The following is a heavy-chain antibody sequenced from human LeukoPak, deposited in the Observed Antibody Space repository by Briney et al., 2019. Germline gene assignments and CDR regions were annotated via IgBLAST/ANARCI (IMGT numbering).Heavy chain of an antibody. CDR2: ISSNGDRT. Sequence: GGSLRLSCEASGFTFNTYSMNWVRQAPGKGLEYVSAISSNGDRTYYAKSVMGRFTISRDNSKNTLYLQMGSLRAEDMAVYYCARGSRRRYSSSWYSLWGQGTLVTVSS. J-gene: IGHJ4*02. CDR1: GFTFNTYS. V-gene: IGHV3-64*01. CDR3: ARGSRRRYSSSWYSL. D-gene: IGHD6-13*01.